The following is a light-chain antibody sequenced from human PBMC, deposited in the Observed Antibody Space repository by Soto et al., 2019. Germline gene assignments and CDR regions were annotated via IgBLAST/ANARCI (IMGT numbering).Light chain of an antibody. CDR3: QHYGSSLWT. CDR1: QRVSSTY. V-gene: IGKV3-20*01. Sequence: EIVLTQSPGTLSLSPGERATLSCRASQRVSSTYLAWYQQRPGQAPRLLIYGVSRRANGIPDRFGGSGSGTDFTLTISRLEPEDFAVYYCQHYGSSLWTFGQGTKVDIK. CDR2: GVS. J-gene: IGKJ1*01.